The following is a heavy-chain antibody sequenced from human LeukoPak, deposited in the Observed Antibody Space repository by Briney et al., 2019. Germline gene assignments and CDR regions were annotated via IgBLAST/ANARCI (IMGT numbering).Heavy chain of an antibody. D-gene: IGHD2-15*01. J-gene: IGHJ6*03. CDR1: GYTFTSYD. V-gene: IGHV1-8*01. Sequence: ASVKVSCKASGYTFTSYDINWVRQATGQGLEWMGWMNPNSGNTGYAQKFRGRVTMTRNTSISTAYMELSSLRSEDTAVYYCARALVVVVAANYMDVWGKGTTVTVSS. CDR3: ARALVVVVAANYMDV. CDR2: MNPNSGNT.